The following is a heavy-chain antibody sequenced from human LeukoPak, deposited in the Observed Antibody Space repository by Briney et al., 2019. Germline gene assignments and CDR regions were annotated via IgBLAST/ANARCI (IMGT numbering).Heavy chain of an antibody. Sequence: ASVKVSCKASGGTFSSYAISWVRQAPGQGLEWMGRIIPIHVIANYAQKFQGRVTITADKSTSTAYMELSSLRSEDTAVYYSARARSPGSYYYYYYGMDVWGQGTTVTVS. CDR3: ARARSPGSYYYYYYGMDV. CDR2: IIPIHVIA. CDR1: GGTFSSYA. V-gene: IGHV1-69*04. D-gene: IGHD1-14*01. J-gene: IGHJ6*02.